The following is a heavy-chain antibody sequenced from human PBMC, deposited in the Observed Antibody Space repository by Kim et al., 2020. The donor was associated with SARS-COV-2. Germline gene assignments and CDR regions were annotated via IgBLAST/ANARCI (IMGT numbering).Heavy chain of an antibody. J-gene: IGHJ5*02. CDR3: ARENGDYTPGWFDP. V-gene: IGHV3-11*06. CDR1: GFTFSDYY. D-gene: IGHD4-17*01. Sequence: WGSLRLSCAASGFTFSDYYMSWIRQAPGKGLEWVSYISSSSSYTNYADSVKGRFTISRDNAKNSLYLQMNSLRAEDTAVYYCARENGDYTPGWFDPWGQGTLVTVSS. CDR2: ISSSSSYT.